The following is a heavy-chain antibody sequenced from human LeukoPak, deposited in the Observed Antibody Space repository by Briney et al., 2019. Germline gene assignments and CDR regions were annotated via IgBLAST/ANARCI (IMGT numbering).Heavy chain of an antibody. Sequence: GGSLRLSCAASGFTFSNAWMSWVRQAPGKGLEWVGRIKSKTDGGTTDYAAPVKGRFTISRDDSKNTLYLQMNSLKTEDTAVYYCTPIIYGSGSYDQDYWGQGTLVTVSS. J-gene: IGHJ4*02. V-gene: IGHV3-15*01. CDR3: TPIIYGSGSYDQDY. CDR1: GFTFSNAW. D-gene: IGHD3-10*01. CDR2: IKSKTDGGTT.